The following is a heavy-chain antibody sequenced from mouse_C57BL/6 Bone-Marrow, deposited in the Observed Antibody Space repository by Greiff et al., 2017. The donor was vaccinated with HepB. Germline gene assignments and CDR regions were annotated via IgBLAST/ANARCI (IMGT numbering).Heavy chain of an antibody. V-gene: IGHV1-15*01. CDR2: IDPETGGT. Sequence: QVQLQQSGAELVRPGASVTLSCKASGYTFTDYEMHWVKQTPVHGLEWIGAIDPETGGTAYNQKFKGKAILTADKSSSTAYMELRSLTSEDSAVYYCTRGGYYYGRSPWFAYWGQGTLVTVSA. CDR3: TRGGYYYGRSPWFAY. D-gene: IGHD1-1*01. J-gene: IGHJ3*01. CDR1: GYTFTDYE.